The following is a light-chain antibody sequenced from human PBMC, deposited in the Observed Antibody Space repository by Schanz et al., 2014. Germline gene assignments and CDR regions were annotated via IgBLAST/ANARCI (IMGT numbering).Light chain of an antibody. V-gene: IGLV2-14*01. CDR1: SSDVGGYNY. J-gene: IGLJ2*01. CDR2: DVS. CDR3: SSYTSSSTLV. Sequence: QSALTQPASVSGSPGQSITISCTGTSSDVGGYNYVSWYQQLPGRAPKLMIYDVSNRPSGVSDRFSGSKSGNTASLTISGLRAEDEADYHCSSYTSSSTLVFGGGTKLTVL.